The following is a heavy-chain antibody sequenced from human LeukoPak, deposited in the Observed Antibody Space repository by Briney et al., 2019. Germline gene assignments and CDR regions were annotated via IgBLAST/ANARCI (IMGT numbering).Heavy chain of an antibody. J-gene: IGHJ4*02. CDR1: GGSIRYYF. V-gene: IGHV4-4*09. CDR2: IYTSGRT. Sequence: PSETLSLTCTVSGGSIRYYFWSWIRQPPGNGLEWIGCIYTSGRTNYNPSLKSRVTISVDTSKNQFSLNLSSVTAADTAVYYCARGVLHDSSGYPFDYWGRGTLVTVSS. CDR3: ARGVLHDSSGYPFDY. D-gene: IGHD3-22*01.